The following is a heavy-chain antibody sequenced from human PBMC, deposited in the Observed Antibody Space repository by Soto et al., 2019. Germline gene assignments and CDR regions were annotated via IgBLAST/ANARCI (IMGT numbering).Heavy chain of an antibody. CDR3: ARETGFWSGYYHYFDY. Sequence: PEGCLRLSXAAAAFTFGRLWRHLLRRPPGKGMVWVSRVNSDGSSTSYADSVKGRFTIYRDNAKNTLYLQMNSLRAEDTAVYYCARETGFWSGYYHYFDYWGQGTLVTVSS. D-gene: IGHD3-3*01. V-gene: IGHV3-74*01. J-gene: IGHJ4*02. CDR2: VNSDGSST. CDR1: AFTFGRLW.